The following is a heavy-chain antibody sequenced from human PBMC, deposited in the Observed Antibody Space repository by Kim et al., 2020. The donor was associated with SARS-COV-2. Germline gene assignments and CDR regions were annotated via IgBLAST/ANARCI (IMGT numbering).Heavy chain of an antibody. CDR2: INPSGGST. CDR3: ATKATGRWLYYGMDV. J-gene: IGHJ6*02. CDR1: GYTFTSYY. V-gene: IGHV1-46*01. D-gene: IGHD3-10*01. Sequence: ASVKVSCKASGYTFTSYYMHWVRQAPGQGLEWMGIINPSGGSTSYAQKFQGRVTMTRDTSTSTVYMELSSLRSEDTAVYYCATKATGRWLYYGMDVWGQGTTVTVSS.